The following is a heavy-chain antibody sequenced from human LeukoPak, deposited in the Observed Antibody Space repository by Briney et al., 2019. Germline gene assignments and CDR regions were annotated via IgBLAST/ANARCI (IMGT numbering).Heavy chain of an antibody. CDR1: GFTFSSYS. CDR3: ASDHKSSSWPDAFDI. Sequence: KPGGSLRLSCAASGFTFSSYSMNWVRQAPGKWLEWVSSISSSSSYIYYADSVKGRFTISRDNAENSLYLQMNSLRAEDTAVYYCASDHKSSSWPDAFDIWGQGTMVTVSS. V-gene: IGHV3-21*01. CDR2: ISSSSSYI. D-gene: IGHD6-13*01. J-gene: IGHJ3*02.